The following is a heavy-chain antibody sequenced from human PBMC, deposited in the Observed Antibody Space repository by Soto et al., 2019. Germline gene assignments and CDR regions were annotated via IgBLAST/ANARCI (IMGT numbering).Heavy chain of an antibody. D-gene: IGHD2-15*01. Sequence: SCAASGFTFSSYAMSWVLQAPGKGLEWVSAISGSGGSTYYADSVKGRFTISRDNSKNTLYLQMNSLRAEDTAVYYCAKAPDCSGGSCYFDYWGQGTLVTVSS. V-gene: IGHV3-23*01. J-gene: IGHJ4*02. CDR1: GFTFSSYA. CDR3: AKAPDCSGGSCYFDY. CDR2: ISGSGGST.